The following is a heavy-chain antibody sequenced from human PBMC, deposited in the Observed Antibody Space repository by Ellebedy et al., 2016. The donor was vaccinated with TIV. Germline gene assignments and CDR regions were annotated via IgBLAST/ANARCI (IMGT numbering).Heavy chain of an antibody. CDR3: AKLPVAYNWNYADDY. J-gene: IGHJ4*02. CDR1: GISLRSYA. V-gene: IGHV3-23*01. D-gene: IGHD1-7*01. Sequence: GESLKISCAASGISLRSYAMSWVRQAPGKGLEWVSTIGGTGGTTYYRESVKGRFTVSRDTSRNTLYLQMSSLGAEDTAVYYCAKLPVAYNWNYADDYWGQGTLVTVSS. CDR2: IGGTGGTT.